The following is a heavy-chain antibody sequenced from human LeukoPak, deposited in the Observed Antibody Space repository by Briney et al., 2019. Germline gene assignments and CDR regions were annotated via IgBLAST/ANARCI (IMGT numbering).Heavy chain of an antibody. CDR2: TYYSGST. CDR3: ARIDSGY. CDR1: GGSISSSSYY. D-gene: IGHD3-10*01. V-gene: IGHV4-39*01. Sequence: PSETLSLTCTVSGGSISSSSYYWGWIRQPPGEGLEWIGSTYYSGSTYYNPSLKSRVTISVDTSKNQFSLKLSSVTAADTAVYYCARIDSGYWGQGTLVTVSS. J-gene: IGHJ4*02.